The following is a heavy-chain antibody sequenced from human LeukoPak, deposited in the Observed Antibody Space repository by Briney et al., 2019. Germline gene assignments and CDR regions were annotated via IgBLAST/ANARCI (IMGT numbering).Heavy chain of an antibody. J-gene: IGHJ4*02. Sequence: PSETLSLTCTVSGGSISSSSYYWGWIRQPPGKGLEWIGSIYYSGSTYYNPSLKSRVTISVDTSKNQFSLKLSSVTAADTAVYYCARRVTVVANGYYFDYWGQGTLVTVSS. V-gene: IGHV4-39*07. CDR1: GGSISSSSYY. D-gene: IGHD4-23*01. CDR2: IYYSGST. CDR3: ARRVTVVANGYYFDY.